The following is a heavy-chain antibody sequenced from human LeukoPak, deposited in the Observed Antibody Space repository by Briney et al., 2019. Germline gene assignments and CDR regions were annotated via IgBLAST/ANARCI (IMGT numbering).Heavy chain of an antibody. Sequence: SQTLSLTCAISGDSVSSNSAAWNWIRQSPSRGLEWLGRTYYRSKLYNDYAVSVKSRITINPDTSKNQFSLQLNSVTPEDTAVYYCARDRPHCSSTSCYGGYYYYGMDVWGKGTTVTVSS. D-gene: IGHD2-2*01. CDR1: GDSVSSNSAA. CDR3: ARDRPHCSSTSCYGGYYYYGMDV. CDR2: TYYRSKLYN. J-gene: IGHJ6*04. V-gene: IGHV6-1*01.